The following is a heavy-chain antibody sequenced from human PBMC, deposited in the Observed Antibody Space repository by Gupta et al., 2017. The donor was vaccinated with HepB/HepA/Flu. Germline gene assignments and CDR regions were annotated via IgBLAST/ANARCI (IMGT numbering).Heavy chain of an antibody. CDR3: ARDGILVPASYYYAMDV. J-gene: IGHJ6*02. CDR2: ITGDGGTR. D-gene: IGHD2-21*01. V-gene: IGHV3-23*01. CDR1: GFNFNTYA. Sequence: EVQLLQSGGGLVKPGGSLRLSCAASGFNFNTYALCWVRHAPGKGLEWLSLITGDGGTRYYADSVKGRFIVSRDNSQKILYLQMDSLRAEDTGVYYCARDGILVPASYYYAMDVWGQGTTVTVSS.